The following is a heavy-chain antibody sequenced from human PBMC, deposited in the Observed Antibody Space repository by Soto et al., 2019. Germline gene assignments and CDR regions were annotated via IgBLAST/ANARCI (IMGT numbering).Heavy chain of an antibody. V-gene: IGHV1-8*01. CDR1: GYTFTSYD. Sequence: ASVKVSCKASGYTFTSYDINWVRQATGQGLEWMGWMNPNSGNTGYAQKFQGRVTMTRNTSISTAYMELSSLRSEDTAVYYCARGLIPYGSGSYYLYYYYYGMDVWGQGTTVTVS. J-gene: IGHJ6*02. D-gene: IGHD3-10*01. CDR3: ARGLIPYGSGSYYLYYYYYGMDV. CDR2: MNPNSGNT.